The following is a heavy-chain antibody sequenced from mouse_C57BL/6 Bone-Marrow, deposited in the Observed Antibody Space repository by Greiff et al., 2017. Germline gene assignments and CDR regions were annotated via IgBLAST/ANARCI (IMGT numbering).Heavy chain of an antibody. V-gene: IGHV1-64*01. D-gene: IGHD3-1*01. CDR2: IHPNSGST. CDR1: GYTFTSYW. J-gene: IGHJ1*03. Sequence: QVQLQQPGAELVKPGASVKLSCKASGYTFTSYWMHWVKQRPGQGLVWIGMIHPNSGSTNYNEKFKSKATLTVDKSSSTAYMQLSSLTSEDSAVYYCARRGANSYWYFDVWGTGTTVTVSS. CDR3: ARRGANSYWYFDV.